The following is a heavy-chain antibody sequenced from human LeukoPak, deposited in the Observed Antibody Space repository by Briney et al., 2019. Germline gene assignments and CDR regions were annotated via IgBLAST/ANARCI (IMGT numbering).Heavy chain of an antibody. CDR3: ARGRFRWELEIRDLDY. CDR1: GYTFTSYD. Sequence: ASVKVSCKASGYTFTSYDINWVRQSPGQGLEWMGWVNPKSGNTGYAQMLQGRVTMTRNTSISTAYMELSSLRSEDTAVYYCARGRFRWELEIRDLDYWGQGTLVTVSS. D-gene: IGHD1-26*01. CDR2: VNPKSGNT. J-gene: IGHJ4*02. V-gene: IGHV1-8*01.